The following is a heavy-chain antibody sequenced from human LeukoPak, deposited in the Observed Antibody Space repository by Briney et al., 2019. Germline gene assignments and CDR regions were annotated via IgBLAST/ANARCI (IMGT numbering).Heavy chain of an antibody. J-gene: IGHJ6*02. CDR2: ISASNGNT. CDR3: ARGGSFHGMDV. Sequence: ASVKVSCKASGYTFTSYGISWVRQAPGQGLEWMGWISASNGNTNYAQNFQGRVTMTTDTSTSTAYMEVRSLRSDDTAVYCCARGGSFHGMDVWGRGTTVTVSS. CDR1: GYTFTSYG. V-gene: IGHV1-18*01. D-gene: IGHD2-15*01.